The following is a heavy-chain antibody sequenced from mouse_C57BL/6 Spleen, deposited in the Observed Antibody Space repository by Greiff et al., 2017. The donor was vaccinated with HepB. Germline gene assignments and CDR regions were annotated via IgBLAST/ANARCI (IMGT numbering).Heavy chain of an antibody. CDR2: ISYDGSN. Sequence: EVKLVESGPGLVKPSQSLSLTCSVTGYSITSGYYWNWIRQFPGNKLEWMGYISYDGSNNYNPSLKNRISITRDTSKNQFFLKLNSVTTEDTATYDCARNYGYDGGYAMDYWGQGTSVTVSS. D-gene: IGHD2-2*01. CDR3: ARNYGYDGGYAMDY. CDR1: GYSITSGYY. V-gene: IGHV3-6*01. J-gene: IGHJ4*01.